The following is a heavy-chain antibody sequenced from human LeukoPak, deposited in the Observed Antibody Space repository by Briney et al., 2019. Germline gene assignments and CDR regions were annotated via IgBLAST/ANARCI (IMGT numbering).Heavy chain of an antibody. CDR1: GFTFSSYS. Sequence: GESLKISCVASGFTFSSYSMNWVCQAPGKGLEWVSSISSRSSYIYYADSVKGRFTISRDNAKNSLYLQMNSLRAEDTAVYYCASTRAYGYGSNDFDYWGQGTLVTVSS. D-gene: IGHD5-18*01. J-gene: IGHJ4*02. CDR2: ISSRSSYI. CDR3: ASTRAYGYGSNDFDY. V-gene: IGHV3-21*01.